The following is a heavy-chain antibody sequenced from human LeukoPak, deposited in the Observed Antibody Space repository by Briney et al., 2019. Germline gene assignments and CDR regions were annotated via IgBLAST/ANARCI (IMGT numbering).Heavy chain of an antibody. D-gene: IGHD2-15*01. Sequence: ASVRVSCKASGYTFTSYDFNWVRQAPGQGPEWIGWMNPNSGTTGYAQKFQGRVTMTTDTSTSTAYMELRSLRSDDTAVYYCARDQLRYCSGGSCYYYWGQGTLVTVSS. CDR2: MNPNSGTT. J-gene: IGHJ4*02. CDR3: ARDQLRYCSGGSCYYY. CDR1: GYTFTSYD. V-gene: IGHV1-8*01.